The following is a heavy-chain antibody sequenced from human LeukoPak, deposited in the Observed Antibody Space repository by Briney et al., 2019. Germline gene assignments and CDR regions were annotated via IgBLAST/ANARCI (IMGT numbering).Heavy chain of an antibody. J-gene: IGHJ6*02. D-gene: IGHD6-19*01. CDR1: GGSISSSSYY. CDR2: IYYSGST. CDR3: GSGIAVAGRFYGMDV. V-gene: IGHV4-39*01. Sequence: PSETLSLTCTVSGGSISSSSYYWGWIRQPPGKGLEWIGSIYYSGSTYYNPSLKSRVTISVDTSKNHFSLKLSSVTAADTAVYYCGSGIAVAGRFYGMDVWGQGTTVTVSS.